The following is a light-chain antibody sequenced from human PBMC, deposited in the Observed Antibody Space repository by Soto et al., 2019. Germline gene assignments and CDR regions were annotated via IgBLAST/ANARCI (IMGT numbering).Light chain of an antibody. Sequence: QSVLTQPPSVSGAPGQRVTISCTGNSSNIGAGYDVHWYQQYPGKAPKVIIFEVRKRPSGVSNRFSGSKSGDTASLTISGLQAEDEADYYCSSYRSSTTFVFGTGTKVTVL. J-gene: IGLJ1*01. CDR3: SSYRSSTTFV. CDR2: EVR. V-gene: IGLV2-14*01. CDR1: SSNIGAGYD.